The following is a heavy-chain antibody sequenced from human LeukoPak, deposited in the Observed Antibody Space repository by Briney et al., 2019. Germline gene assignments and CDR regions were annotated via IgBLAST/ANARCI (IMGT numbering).Heavy chain of an antibody. CDR1: GGSFNDYY. V-gene: IGHV4-34*01. J-gene: IGHJ4*02. CDR3: ARVHISRKKDYYGSGREFDY. D-gene: IGHD3-10*01. CDR2: INHSGST. Sequence: PSETLSLTCAVYGGSFNDYYWNWIRQPPGKGLEWIGEINHSGSTNYNPSLKSRVTISVDTSKNQFSLKLSSVTAADAAVYYCARVHISRKKDYYGSGREFDYWGQGTLVTVSS.